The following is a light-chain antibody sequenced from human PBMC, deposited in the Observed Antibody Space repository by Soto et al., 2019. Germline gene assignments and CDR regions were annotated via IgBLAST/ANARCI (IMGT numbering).Light chain of an antibody. V-gene: IGKV3-11*01. J-gene: IGKJ4*01. CDR1: QSVTSK. CDR3: QQRSKWPLT. Sequence: EIVLTQSSATLSLSPGERATLSCRASQSVTSKALAWYQQKPGQAPRLLIYGVSSRATGIPDRFSGSGSGTDFTLTIISLEPEDFAVYYCQQRSKWPLTFGGGTKVEIK. CDR2: GVS.